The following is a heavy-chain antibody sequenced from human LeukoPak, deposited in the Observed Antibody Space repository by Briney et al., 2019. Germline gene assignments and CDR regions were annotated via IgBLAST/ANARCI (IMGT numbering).Heavy chain of an antibody. Sequence: SETLSLTCTVSGGSISSSSYYWGWLRQPPGKGLEWIGSIYYSGSTYYNPSLKSRVTISVDTSKNQFSLKLSSVTAADTAVYYCAAVPAAMIDYYYMDVWGKGTTVTVSS. CDR1: GGSISSSSYY. D-gene: IGHD2-2*01. CDR3: AAVPAAMIDYYYMDV. V-gene: IGHV4-39*01. J-gene: IGHJ6*03. CDR2: IYYSGST.